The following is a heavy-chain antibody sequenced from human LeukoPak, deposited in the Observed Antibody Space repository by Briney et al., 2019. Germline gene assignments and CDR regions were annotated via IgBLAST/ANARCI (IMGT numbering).Heavy chain of an antibody. J-gene: IGHJ4*02. CDR3: ARGWLQSGFDY. CDR2: INHSGST. D-gene: IGHD5-24*01. CDR1: GGSFSGYY. Sequence: SETLSLTCAVYGGSFSGYYWSWIRQPPGKGLEWIGEINHSGSTNYNPSLKSRVTISVDTSKNQFSLKLSSVTAADTAVYYCARGWLQSGFDYWGQGTLVTVSS. V-gene: IGHV4-34*01.